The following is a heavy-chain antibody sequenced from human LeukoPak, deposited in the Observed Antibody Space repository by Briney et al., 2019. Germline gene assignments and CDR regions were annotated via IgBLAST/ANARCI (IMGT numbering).Heavy chain of an antibody. V-gene: IGHV4-59*12. CDR3: ASTIRGRYSGYDYLPQDYYYYYMDV. CDR1: GDSISNYY. CDR2: IYYSGST. J-gene: IGHJ6*03. Sequence: SETLSLTCTVSGDSISNYYWSWIRQPPGQGLEWIGYIYYSGSTNYNPSLKSRVTISVDTSKNQFSLKLSSVTAADTAVYYCASTIRGRYSGYDYLPQDYYYYYMDVWGKGTTVTVSS. D-gene: IGHD5-12*01.